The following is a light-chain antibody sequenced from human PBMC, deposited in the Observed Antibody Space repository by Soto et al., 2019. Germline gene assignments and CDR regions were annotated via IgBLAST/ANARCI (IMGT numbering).Light chain of an antibody. CDR1: QSISSS. CDR2: DAS. Sequence: EIVFAQSPAPLSFSPRERATLSCRASQSISSSLAWYQQQPGQAPRLLIYDASNRATGIPARFSGSGSGTDFTLTISSLEPEDFAVYYCQQRSDWPPGFGQGTRLEI. J-gene: IGKJ5*01. CDR3: QQRSDWPPG. V-gene: IGKV3-11*01.